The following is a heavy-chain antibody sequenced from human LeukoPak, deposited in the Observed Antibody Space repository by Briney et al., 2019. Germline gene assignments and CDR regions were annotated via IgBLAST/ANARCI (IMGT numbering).Heavy chain of an antibody. CDR3: AKDLTVTDDN. V-gene: IGHV3-30*02. CDR1: GFTFSSYD. D-gene: IGHD2-21*02. CDR2: IQYDGSNK. J-gene: IGHJ4*02. Sequence: GGSLRLSCAASGFTFSSYDMHWVRQAPGKGPEWVAFIQYDGSNKYYADSVKGRFTISRDNSKNTLYLQMNSLRVEDTAVYYCAKDLTVTDDNWGQGTLVTVSS.